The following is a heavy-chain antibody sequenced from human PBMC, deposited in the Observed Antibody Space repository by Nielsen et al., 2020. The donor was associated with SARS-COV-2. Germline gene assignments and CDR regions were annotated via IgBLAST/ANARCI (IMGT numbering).Heavy chain of an antibody. CDR1: GGSFSSNDYY. CDR2: VYYSGRT. J-gene: IGHJ3*02. D-gene: IGHD5-18*01. CDR3: AGLGTYSGAFEI. Sequence: SETLSLTCTLSGGSFSSNDYYWSWICQPPAKGLEWIGYVYYSGRTYYNPSLKSRVTISVDPSEKQSPLKMTSVTGADTAVYYCAGLGTYSGAFEIWGQGTMVTVSS. V-gene: IGHV4-30-4*08.